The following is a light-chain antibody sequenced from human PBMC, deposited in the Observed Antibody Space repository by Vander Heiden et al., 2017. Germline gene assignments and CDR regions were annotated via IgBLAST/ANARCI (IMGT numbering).Light chain of an antibody. CDR2: DAS. V-gene: IGKV1-33*01. CDR3: QQDDNLPPA. J-gene: IGKJ4*01. CDR1: QDISNY. Sequence: DIQMTQSPSSLSASAGDRVTITCQASQDISNYLNWYQQKPGKAPKLLIYDASNLETGVPSRFSGSGSGTDFTFTISSLQPEDFATYYCQQDDNLPPAFGGGTKVXIK.